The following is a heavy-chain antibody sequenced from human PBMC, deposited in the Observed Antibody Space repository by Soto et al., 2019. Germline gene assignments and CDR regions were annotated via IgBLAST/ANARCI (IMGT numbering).Heavy chain of an antibody. CDR3: ARQGGDCSSTSCYGRVPPPNWFDP. D-gene: IGHD2-2*01. J-gene: IGHJ5*02. Sequence: GESLKISCKGSGYSFTSYWISWVRQMPGKGLEWVGRIDPSDSYTNYSPSFQGHVTISADKSISTAYLQWSSLKASDTAMYYCARQGGDCSSTSCYGRVPPPNWFDPWGQGTLVTVSS. V-gene: IGHV5-10-1*01. CDR2: IDPSDSYT. CDR1: GYSFTSYW.